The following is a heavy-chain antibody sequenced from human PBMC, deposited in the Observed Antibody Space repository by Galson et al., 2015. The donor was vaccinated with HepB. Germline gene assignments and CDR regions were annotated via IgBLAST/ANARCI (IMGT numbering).Heavy chain of an antibody. Sequence: SLRLSCAASGFTFSSYAMHWVRQAPGKGLEWVAVISYDGSNKYYADSVKGRFTISRDNSKNTLYLQMNSLRAEDTAVYYCARDFDERFGELDNYYYGMDVWGQGTTVTVSS. CDR2: ISYDGSNK. V-gene: IGHV3-30*04. CDR1: GFTFSSYA. J-gene: IGHJ6*02. D-gene: IGHD3-10*01. CDR3: ARDFDERFGELDNYYYGMDV.